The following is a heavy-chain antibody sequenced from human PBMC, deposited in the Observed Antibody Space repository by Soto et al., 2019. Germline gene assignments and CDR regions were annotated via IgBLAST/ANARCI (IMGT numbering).Heavy chain of an antibody. J-gene: IGHJ6*02. CDR1: GFTFSSYS. Sequence: GGSLRLSCAASGFTFSSYSMNWVRQAPGKGLEWVSYISSSSSTIYYADSVKGRFTISRDNAKNSLYLQMNSLRDEDTAVYYCERVDTAVYYYGRDVWGQGTTVTVSS. V-gene: IGHV3-48*02. CDR3: ERVDTAVYYYGRDV. CDR2: ISSSSSTI. D-gene: IGHD5-18*01.